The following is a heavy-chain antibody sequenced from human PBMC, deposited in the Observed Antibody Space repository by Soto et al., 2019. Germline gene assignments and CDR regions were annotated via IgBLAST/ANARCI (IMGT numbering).Heavy chain of an antibody. D-gene: IGHD3-9*01. CDR2: IYYSGST. V-gene: IGHV4-59*01. CDR1: GGSISSYY. J-gene: IGHJ6*02. CDR3: ARDGRLRYFGDYYGMDV. Sequence: ASETLSLTCTVSGGSISSYYWSWIRQPPGKGLEWIGYIYYSGSTNYNPSLKSRVTISVDTSKNQFSLKLSSVTAADTAVYYCARDGRLRYFGDYYGMDVWGQGTSVTVSS.